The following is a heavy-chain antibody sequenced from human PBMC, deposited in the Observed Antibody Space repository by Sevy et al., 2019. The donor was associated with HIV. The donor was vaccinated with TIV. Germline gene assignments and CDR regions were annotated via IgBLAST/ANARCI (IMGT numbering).Heavy chain of an antibody. CDR1: GLTFSNDN. D-gene: IGHD6-19*01. J-gene: IGHJ4*01. Sequence: GGSLRLSCAASGLTFSNDNMNWVRQAPGKGLEWVSFISSESGYIYYADSVKGRSSISRDNAKNSLYLQMNSLRAEDTAVYYCARDGKVPVPGLYYFDYWGHGTLVTV. CDR3: ARDGKVPVPGLYYFDY. V-gene: IGHV3-21*01. CDR2: ISSESGYI.